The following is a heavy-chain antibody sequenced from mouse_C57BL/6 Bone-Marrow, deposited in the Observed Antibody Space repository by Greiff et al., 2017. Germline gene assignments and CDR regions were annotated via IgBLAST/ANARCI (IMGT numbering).Heavy chain of an antibody. CDR3: ASATDGYRFAY. Sequence: VQLQQSGPGLVAPSQSLSITCTVSGFSLTSYGVDWVRQSPGKGLEWLGVIWGGGSTNDNSALKSRLSISKDNSKSQVFLKMISLQTDDTAMYYCASATDGYRFAYWGQGTLVTVSA. CDR1: GFSLTSYG. CDR2: IWGGGST. D-gene: IGHD2-3*01. V-gene: IGHV2-6*01. J-gene: IGHJ3*01.